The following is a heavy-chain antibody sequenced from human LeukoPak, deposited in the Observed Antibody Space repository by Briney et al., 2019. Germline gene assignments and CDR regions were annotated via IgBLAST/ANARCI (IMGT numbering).Heavy chain of an antibody. CDR1: GGSMSSYY. V-gene: IGHV4-59*01. D-gene: IGHD3-22*01. CDR2: IYHSGST. J-gene: IGHJ3*01. CDR3: ARVGPSGSGYYFDGFDF. Sequence: SETLSLTCTVSGGSMSSYYWSWIRQPPGKGLEWIGYIYHSGSTSYNPSLKSRVAMSVDMSKNQFSVKLHSVNAADTALYYCARVGPSGSGYYFDGFDFWGQGTTVTVPS.